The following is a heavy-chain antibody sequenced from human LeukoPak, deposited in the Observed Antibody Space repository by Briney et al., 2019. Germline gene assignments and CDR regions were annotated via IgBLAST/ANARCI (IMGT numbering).Heavy chain of an antibody. CDR3: ARELLVRGSDSIYFDY. V-gene: IGHV1-2*02. D-gene: IGHD3-10*01. CDR2: INPNSCGT. J-gene: IGHJ4*02. Sequence: GASVKVSCKASGYTFTGYYMHWVRQAPGQGLEWMGWINPNSCGTNYAQKFQGRDTMTRDTSISTAYMELSRLRSDDTAVYYCARELLVRGSDSIYFDYWGQGTLVTVSS. CDR1: GYTFTGYY.